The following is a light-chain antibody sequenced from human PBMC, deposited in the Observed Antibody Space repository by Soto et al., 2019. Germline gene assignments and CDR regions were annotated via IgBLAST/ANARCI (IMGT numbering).Light chain of an antibody. J-gene: IGKJ3*01. CDR2: AAS. V-gene: IGKV1-9*01. CDR3: QQLNSYAT. Sequence: IQLTQSPSSLSASVGDRVTITCRASQGISSYLAWYQQKPGKAPKLLIYAASTLQSGVPSRFSGSGSGTDFTLTISSLKPEDFATYYCQQLNSYATFGPGTKVDIK. CDR1: QGISSY.